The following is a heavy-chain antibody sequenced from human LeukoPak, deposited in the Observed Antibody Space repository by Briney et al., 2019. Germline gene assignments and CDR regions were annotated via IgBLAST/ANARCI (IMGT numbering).Heavy chain of an antibody. CDR1: GGTFSSYA. J-gene: IGHJ3*02. CDR2: INPNSGGT. CDR3: ARAKLSLGSGDAFDI. D-gene: IGHD3-16*02. V-gene: IGHV1-2*02. Sequence: ASVKVSCKASGGTFSSYAISWVRQAPGQGLEWMGWINPNSGGTNYAQKFQGRVTMTRDTSISTAYMELSRLRSDDTAVYYCARAKLSLGSGDAFDIWGQGTMVTVSS.